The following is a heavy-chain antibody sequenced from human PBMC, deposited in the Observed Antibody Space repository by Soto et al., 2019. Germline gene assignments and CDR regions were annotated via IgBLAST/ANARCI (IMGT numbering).Heavy chain of an antibody. V-gene: IGHV4-38-2*01. CDR3: ARTFDYYGMDV. CDR2: IYHAGSV. Sequence: SETLSLTCAVSGYSIGSGYYWAWIRQSPGKGLEWIGSIYHAGSVYYNPSLNGRVALSMDTSKNHFSLKLTSVTAADSAVYYCARTFDYYGMDVWGQGTTVTVSS. CDR1: GYSIGSGYY. J-gene: IGHJ6*02.